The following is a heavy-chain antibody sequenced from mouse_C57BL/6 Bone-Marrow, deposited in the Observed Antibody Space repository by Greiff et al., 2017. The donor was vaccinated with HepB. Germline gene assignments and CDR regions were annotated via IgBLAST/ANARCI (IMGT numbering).Heavy chain of an antibody. CDR2: IHPNSGST. Sequence: QVQLQQPGAELVKPGASVKLSCKASGYTFTSYWMHWVKQRPGQGLEWIGMIHPNSGSTNYNEKFKSKATLTVDKSSSTAYMQLSSLTSEDSAVYYCARGFVTVRYFDVWGTGTTVTVSS. J-gene: IGHJ1*03. CDR1: GYTFTSYW. CDR3: ARGFVTVRYFDV. V-gene: IGHV1-64*01. D-gene: IGHD1-1*01.